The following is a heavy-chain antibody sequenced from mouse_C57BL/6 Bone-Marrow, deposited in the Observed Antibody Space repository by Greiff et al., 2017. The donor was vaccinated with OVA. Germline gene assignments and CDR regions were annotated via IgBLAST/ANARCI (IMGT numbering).Heavy chain of an antibody. D-gene: IGHD2-12*01. CDR2: IDSENGDT. J-gene: IGHJ2*01. V-gene: IGHV14-4*01. CDR1: GFNIKDDY. Sequence: VQLQQSGAELVRPGASVKLSCTASGFNIKDDYMYWVKQRPEQGLEWIGWIDSENGDTEYASKFQGKVTITAYTSYNTAYLQHSSLTSEDTAVYYCITLLRRGYYFDYWGQGTTLTVSS. CDR3: ITLLRRGYYFDY.